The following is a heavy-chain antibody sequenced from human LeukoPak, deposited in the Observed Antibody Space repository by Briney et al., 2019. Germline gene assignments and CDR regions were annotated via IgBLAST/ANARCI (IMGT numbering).Heavy chain of an antibody. CDR2: LSYDGSNK. Sequence: GGSLRLSCAASGFTFSSFAIHWGGHAPLPGLVWVALLSYDGSNKYYADSVKGRFTISRDNSKNTLYLQMNSLRAEDTAVYYCARDYKRMSNYYYYGMDVWGQGTTVTVSS. CDR1: GFTFSSFA. CDR3: ARDYKRMSNYYYYGMDV. J-gene: IGHJ6*02. D-gene: IGHD1-14*01. V-gene: IGHV3-30-3*01.